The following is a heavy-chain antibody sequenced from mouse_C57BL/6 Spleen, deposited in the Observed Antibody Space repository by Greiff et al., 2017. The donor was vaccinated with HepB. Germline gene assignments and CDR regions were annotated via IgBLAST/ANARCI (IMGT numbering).Heavy chain of an antibody. CDR2: IYPSDSET. CDR1: GYTFTSYW. D-gene: IGHD1-1*01. CDR3: ARRRIEITTYAMDY. Sequence: QVQLKQPGAELVRPGSSVKLSCKASGYTFTSYWMDWVKQRPGQGLEWIGNIYPSDSETHYNQKFKDKATLTVDKSSSTAYMQLSSLTSEDSAVYYCARRRIEITTYAMDYWGQGTSVTVSS. V-gene: IGHV1-61*01. J-gene: IGHJ4*01.